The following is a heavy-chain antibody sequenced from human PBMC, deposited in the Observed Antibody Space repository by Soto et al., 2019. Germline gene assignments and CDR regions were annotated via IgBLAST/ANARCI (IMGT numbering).Heavy chain of an antibody. CDR1: GFTFSNYG. V-gene: IGHV3-30*18. Sequence: VPLVESGGGVVQPGRSLRLSCAASGFTFSNYGMHWVRQAPGKGLEWVAVISYDGGNKYYADSVKGRFTISRDNYKNTLYLQMNSLRAEDTAVYHCAKDLVGDWGQGTLVTVSS. D-gene: IGHD6-6*01. J-gene: IGHJ4*02. CDR3: AKDLVGD. CDR2: ISYDGGNK.